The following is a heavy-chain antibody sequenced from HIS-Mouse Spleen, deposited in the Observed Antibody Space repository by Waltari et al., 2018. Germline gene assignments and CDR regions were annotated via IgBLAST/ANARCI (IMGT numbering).Heavy chain of an antibody. CDR2: IYYRGST. Sequence: QLQLQESGPGLGNPSETLSPTCTSSGGSLRRSRYYWGWIRQPPGKGLEWIGSIYYRGSTYYNPSLKSRVTISVDTSKNQFSLKLSSVTAADTAVYYCAREIPYSSSWYDWYFDLWGRGTLVTVSS. V-gene: IGHV4-39*07. CDR1: GGSLRRSRYY. CDR3: AREIPYSSSWYDWYFDL. J-gene: IGHJ2*01. D-gene: IGHD6-13*01.